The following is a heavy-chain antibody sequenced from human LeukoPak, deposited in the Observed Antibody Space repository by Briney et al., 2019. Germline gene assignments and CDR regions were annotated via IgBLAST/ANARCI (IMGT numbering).Heavy chain of an antibody. D-gene: IGHD3-9*01. V-gene: IGHV3-7*03. J-gene: IGHJ4*02. CDR3: AKGRYGGTTYYFDY. CDR1: GFTLSTYW. CDR2: IKKDGSET. Sequence: GALRLSCAASGFTLSTYWMSWVRQVPGKGLEWVANIKKDGSETYYVDSVKGRFTISRDNAKNSLYLQMNSLRAEGTAIYHCAKGRYGGTTYYFDYWGQGTLVTVSS.